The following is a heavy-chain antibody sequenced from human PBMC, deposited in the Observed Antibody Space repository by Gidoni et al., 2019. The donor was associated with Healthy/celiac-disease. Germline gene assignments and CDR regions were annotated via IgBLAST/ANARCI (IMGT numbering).Heavy chain of an antibody. Sequence: QVQLQQWGAGLLKPSETLSLTCAVYGGSFSGYYWSWIRQPPGKGLEWIGEINHSGSTNYNPSLKSRVTISVDTSKNQFSLKLSSVTAADTAVYYCARTPYYGSGSYSKGYYYGMDVWGQGTTVTVSS. CDR1: GGSFSGYY. D-gene: IGHD3-10*01. CDR3: ARTPYYGSGSYSKGYYYGMDV. CDR2: INHSGST. V-gene: IGHV4-34*01. J-gene: IGHJ6*02.